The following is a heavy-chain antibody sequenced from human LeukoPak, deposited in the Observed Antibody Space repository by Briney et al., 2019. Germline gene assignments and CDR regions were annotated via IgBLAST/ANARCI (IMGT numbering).Heavy chain of an antibody. V-gene: IGHV4-31*03. D-gene: IGHD5-18*01. CDR2: IHYSGST. CDR1: GGSISSGDYY. J-gene: IGHJ4*02. CDR3: AKGYNYGPFDY. Sequence: SETLSLTCTVSGGSISSGDYYWSWIRQHPGKGLEWIGYIHYSGSTYYNPSLKGRVTILIDTSKSQFTLKVSSVTAADTAVYYCAKGYNYGPFDYWGQGTLVTASS.